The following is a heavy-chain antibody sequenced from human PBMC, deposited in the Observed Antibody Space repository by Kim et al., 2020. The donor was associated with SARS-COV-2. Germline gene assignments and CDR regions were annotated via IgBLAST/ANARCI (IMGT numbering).Heavy chain of an antibody. Sequence: SVKGRFTIARDNAKDSLYLQMNSLRAEDTALYYCAKEFIFRSNPRGGFDYWGQGTLVTVSS. V-gene: IGHV3-9*01. D-gene: IGHD3-3*02. J-gene: IGHJ4*02. CDR3: AKEFIFRSNPRGGFDY.